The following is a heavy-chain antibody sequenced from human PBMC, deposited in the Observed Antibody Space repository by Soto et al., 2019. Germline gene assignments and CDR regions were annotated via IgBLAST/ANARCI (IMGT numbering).Heavy chain of an antibody. Sequence: QVQLVQSGAEVKKPGSSVKVSCKASGGTFSSYAISWVRQAPGQGLEWMGGIIPIFGTANYAQKFQGRVTITADESTSIAYMELSSLRSEDTAVYYCARCGVTMVRGVIGTNWFDPWGQGTLVTVSS. CDR1: GGTFSSYA. CDR3: ARCGVTMVRGVIGTNWFDP. D-gene: IGHD3-10*01. J-gene: IGHJ5*02. CDR2: IIPIFGTA. V-gene: IGHV1-69*01.